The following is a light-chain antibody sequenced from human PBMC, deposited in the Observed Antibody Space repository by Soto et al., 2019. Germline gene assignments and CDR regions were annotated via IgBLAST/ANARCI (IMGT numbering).Light chain of an antibody. Sequence: DIVMTQSPLSLPVTPGEPASISCRASQSLLHSNGYNYLDWYLQKPGQSPQLLIYLGSNRASGATDRFSGSGSGTDYTMTISRVEAEDVGVYYCMQALQTPWTCGQGTVVDIK. CDR1: QSLLHSNGYNY. CDR3: MQALQTPWT. J-gene: IGKJ1*01. V-gene: IGKV2-28*01. CDR2: LGS.